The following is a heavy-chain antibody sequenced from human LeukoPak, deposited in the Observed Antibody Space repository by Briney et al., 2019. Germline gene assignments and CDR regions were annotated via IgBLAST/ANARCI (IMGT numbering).Heavy chain of an antibody. V-gene: IGHV3-21*01. CDR1: GFTFRNFA. CDR3: ARGPRVAVAGNFDY. J-gene: IGHJ4*02. D-gene: IGHD6-19*01. CDR2: ISSSSSYI. Sequence: GGSLRLSCAASGFTFRNFAMNWVRQAPGKGLQWVSSISSSSSYIYHADSVKGRFTISRDNANNSLYLQMNSLRAEDTAVHYCARGPRVAVAGNFDYWGQGTLVTVSS.